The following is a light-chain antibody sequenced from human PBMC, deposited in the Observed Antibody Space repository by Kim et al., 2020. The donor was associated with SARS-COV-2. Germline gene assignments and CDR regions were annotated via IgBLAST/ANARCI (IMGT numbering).Light chain of an antibody. Sequence: PGQSVTLSCTGTSNDIGKYNYVSWYQQHPGKALKLLIYEVYERPSGVPDRFSGSKSGNTASLTVSGLQTEDDADYYCSSYAGTRALFGSGTKVTVL. CDR3: SSYAGTRAL. CDR2: EVY. V-gene: IGLV2-8*01. J-gene: IGLJ1*01. CDR1: SNDIGKYNY.